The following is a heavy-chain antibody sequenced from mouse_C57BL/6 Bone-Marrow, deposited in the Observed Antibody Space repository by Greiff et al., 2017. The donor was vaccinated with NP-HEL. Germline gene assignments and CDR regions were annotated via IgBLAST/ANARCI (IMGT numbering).Heavy chain of an antibody. J-gene: IGHJ1*03. CDR2: ISDGGSYT. D-gene: IGHD1-1*01. V-gene: IGHV5-4*01. CDR3: AREHYYGSSLYWYFDV. CDR1: GFTFSSYA. Sequence: EVQVVESGGGLVKPGGSLKLSCAASGFTFSSYAMSWVRQTPEKRLEWVATISDGGSYTYYPDNVKGRFTISRDNAKNNLYLQMSHLKSEDTAMYYCAREHYYGSSLYWYFDVWGTGTTVTVSS.